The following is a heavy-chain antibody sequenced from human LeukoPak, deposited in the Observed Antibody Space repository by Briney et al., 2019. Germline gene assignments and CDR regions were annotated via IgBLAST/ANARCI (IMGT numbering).Heavy chain of an antibody. V-gene: IGHV3-53*01. D-gene: IGHD3-16*01. CDR3: ARSLIMDI. CDR1: GFVVSGNY. CDR2: IYTGGST. J-gene: IGHJ6*02. Sequence: GGSLRLSCAASGFVVSGNYMSWVRQAPGKGLEWVSVIYTGGSTYYAESVKGRFTISRVISKNTLYLQMNSLRAEDTAVYYCARSLIMDIWGRGTTVTVSS.